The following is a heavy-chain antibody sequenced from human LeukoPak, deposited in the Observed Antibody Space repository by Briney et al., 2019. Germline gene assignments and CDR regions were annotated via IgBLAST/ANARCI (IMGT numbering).Heavy chain of an antibody. D-gene: IGHD1-26*01. Sequence: PGGSLRLSCAASGFTFSSYAIHWVRQAPGKGLEWVAVISYDGSNKYYADSVKGRFTISRDNSKNTLYLQMNSLRDEDTAVYYCARDLQGQVGTKYYYYYGMDVWGQGTTVTVSS. CDR2: ISYDGSNK. V-gene: IGHV3-30-3*01. CDR1: GFTFSSYA. J-gene: IGHJ6*02. CDR3: ARDLQGQVGTKYYYYYGMDV.